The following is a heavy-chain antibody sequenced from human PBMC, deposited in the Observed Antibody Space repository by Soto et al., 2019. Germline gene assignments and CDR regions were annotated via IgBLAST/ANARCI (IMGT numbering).Heavy chain of an antibody. Sequence: ASVKVSCKASGYTFTGYYIHWVRQAPGQGPEWMGEIGPASGDTRYAQKFQGRVTMTRDTSITTVYMELNNLSPDGTAVYYCGRGRSGQLVVFYWGQGTPVTVSS. CDR1: GYTFTGYY. D-gene: IGHD3-10*01. J-gene: IGHJ4*02. V-gene: IGHV1-2*02. CDR2: IGPASGDT. CDR3: GRGRSGQLVVFY.